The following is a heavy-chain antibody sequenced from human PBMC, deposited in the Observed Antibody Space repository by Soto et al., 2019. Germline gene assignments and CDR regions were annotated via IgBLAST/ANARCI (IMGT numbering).Heavy chain of an antibody. Sequence: QVQLQESGPRLMKPSETLSLTCSVSGASIINGGYYWAWIRQSPGEGLEWIGRMLYTGNTFYRPSLRSRLTISADTSKNQFSLRLDSVTATDSAIYYCTRHAPYDGFDYWGQGTLLSVSS. J-gene: IGHJ4*02. CDR2: MLYTGNT. V-gene: IGHV4-39*01. CDR3: TRHAPYDGFDY. D-gene: IGHD3-3*01. CDR1: GASIINGGYY.